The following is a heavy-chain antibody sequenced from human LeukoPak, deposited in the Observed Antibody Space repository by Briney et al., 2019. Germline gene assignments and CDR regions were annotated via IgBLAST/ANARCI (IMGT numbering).Heavy chain of an antibody. Sequence: PSGGSLRLSCAASGFTFSSYAMSWVRQAPGKGLEWVSAISGSGGSTYYADSVKGRFTISRDNSKSTLYLQMNSLRVEDTAVYYCARDQVVTPPGKCVDYWGQGTLVTVSS. CDR1: GFTFSSYA. J-gene: IGHJ4*02. V-gene: IGHV3-23*01. D-gene: IGHD4-23*01. CDR2: ISGSGGST. CDR3: ARDQVVTPPGKCVDY.